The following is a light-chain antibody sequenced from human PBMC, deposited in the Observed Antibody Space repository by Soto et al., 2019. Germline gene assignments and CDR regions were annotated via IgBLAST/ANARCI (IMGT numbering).Light chain of an antibody. J-gene: IGKJ2*01. CDR2: GAS. V-gene: IGKV1-39*01. CDR3: QQSYSSPPT. CDR1: ERISTY. Sequence: DIQMTQSPSSLSASVGDRVTITCRASERISTYLNWYQYKPGTAPKLLIHGASSLQSGVPSRFSGSGSGTDFTLTISSLQPEDFATYSCQQSYSSPPTFGQGTKLEIK.